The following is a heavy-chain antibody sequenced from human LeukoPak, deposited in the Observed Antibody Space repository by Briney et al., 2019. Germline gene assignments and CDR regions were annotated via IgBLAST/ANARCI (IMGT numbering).Heavy chain of an antibody. CDR3: AREGCTNGVCYPYYYHYMDV. CDR2: INPNGGST. J-gene: IGHJ6*03. V-gene: IGHV1-46*01. CDR1: GYTFTSYY. D-gene: IGHD2-8*01. Sequence: ASVKVSCKASGYTFTSYYMHWVRQAPGQGLEWMGIINPNGGSTSYAQKFQGRVTITRNTSISTAYMELSSLRSEDTAVYYCAREGCTNGVCYPYYYHYMDVWGKGTTVTVSS.